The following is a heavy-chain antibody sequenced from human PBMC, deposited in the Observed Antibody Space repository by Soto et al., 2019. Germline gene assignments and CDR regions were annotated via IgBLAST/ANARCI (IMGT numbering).Heavy chain of an antibody. D-gene: IGHD3-3*01. CDR1: GGSISTYY. CDR3: ARELGGYDYAFDI. CDR2: IYYRGIT. V-gene: IGHV4-59*01. J-gene: IGHJ3*02. Sequence: QVQLQESGPGLVKPSETLSLTCTDSGGSISTYYWSWIRQPPGKGLEWVGYIYYRGITNYNPSLTSRVTIPVDTSKNQFSLKLASVTPADTAVYYCARELGGYDYAFDIWGQGTMVTVSS.